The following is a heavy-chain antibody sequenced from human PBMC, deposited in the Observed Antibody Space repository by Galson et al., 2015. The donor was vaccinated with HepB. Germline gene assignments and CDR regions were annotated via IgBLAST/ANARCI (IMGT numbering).Heavy chain of an antibody. Sequence: SVKVSCKASGYPFTRYGISWVRQAPGQGLEWMGWISGYNGNTNSAQKFQGRVTVTADTSTNTAYMELRSLRSDDTAVYYCTRDKGGFCNRPHCYNYWFDPWGQGTLVTVSS. J-gene: IGHJ5*02. V-gene: IGHV1-18*01. CDR2: ISGYNGNT. D-gene: IGHD2/OR15-2a*01. CDR1: GYPFTRYG. CDR3: TRDKGGFCNRPHCYNYWFDP.